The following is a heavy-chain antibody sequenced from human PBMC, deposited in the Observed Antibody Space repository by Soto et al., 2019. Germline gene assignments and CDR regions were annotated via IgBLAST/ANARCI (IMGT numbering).Heavy chain of an antibody. V-gene: IGHV1-69*01. Sequence: QVQLVQSGAEVKKPGSSVKVSCKASGGTFSSYAISWVRQAPGQGLEWMGGIIPIFGTANYAQKFQGRVPITADESTSTAYMELSSLRSEDTAVYYCARYYGSGSYYPPYYYYGMDVWGQGTTVTVSS. CDR2: IIPIFGTA. J-gene: IGHJ6*02. D-gene: IGHD3-10*01. CDR1: GGTFSSYA. CDR3: ARYYGSGSYYPPYYYYGMDV.